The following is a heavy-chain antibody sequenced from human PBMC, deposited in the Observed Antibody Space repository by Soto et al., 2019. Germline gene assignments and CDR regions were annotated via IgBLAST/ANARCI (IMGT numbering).Heavy chain of an antibody. J-gene: IGHJ4*02. CDR3: ARDRIYDFWSGEIDY. V-gene: IGHV3-30*01. D-gene: IGHD3-3*01. CDR2: ISNDGANI. CDR1: GFTFSGYA. Sequence: QVQLVESGGGVVQPGRSLRLSCAASGFTFSGYAMHWVRQAPGKGLNWVAIISNDGANISYGDSVKGRFTISRDNSKNTLYLQMNSRRTEDTAVYFCARDRIYDFWSGEIDYWGQGSLVTVSS.